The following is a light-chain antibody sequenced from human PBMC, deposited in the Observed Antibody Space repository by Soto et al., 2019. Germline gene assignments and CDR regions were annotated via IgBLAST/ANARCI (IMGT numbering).Light chain of an antibody. CDR3: QRYGGSPRT. J-gene: IGKJ1*01. CDR1: QSVSGSY. V-gene: IGKV3-20*01. CDR2: GAY. Sequence: EIVLTQSPDTLSLSPGERATLSCRASQSVSGSYLAWYQQKPGQPPRLLIYGAYSSATGIPARFSGSGSGTDFTLTISRLEPEDFAVYYCQRYGGSPRTFGQGTKVEIK.